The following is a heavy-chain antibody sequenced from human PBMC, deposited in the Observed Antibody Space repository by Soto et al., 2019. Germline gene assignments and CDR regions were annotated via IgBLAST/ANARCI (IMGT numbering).Heavy chain of an antibody. CDR2: IWPDGNNK. D-gene: IGHD1-26*01. CDR3: ARAGIVATTQLGWFDP. CDR1: GFTFSNYG. J-gene: IGHJ5*02. Sequence: QVQLVESGGGVVQPGRSLRLSCAASGFTFSNYGIHWVRQAPGKGLEWVAVIWPDGNNKYYPDSVKGRFTISRDNSKNTLYLQMNSRRAEDTAVYYCARAGIVATTQLGWFDPWGQGTLVTVSS. V-gene: IGHV3-33*01.